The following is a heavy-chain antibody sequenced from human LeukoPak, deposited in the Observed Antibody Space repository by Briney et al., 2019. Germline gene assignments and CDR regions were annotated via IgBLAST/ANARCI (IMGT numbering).Heavy chain of an antibody. CDR3: ARGVIVVPTAVLTL. CDR1: GGTFSNYA. Sequence: SVNVSCKASGGTFSNYAINWVRQAPGQGLEWMGGIIPEFGTENYAQKFQGRVTITADESTNTAYMGLSRLRSEDTAVYYCARGVIVVPTAVLTLWGQGTLVTVSS. D-gene: IGHD2-2*01. CDR2: IIPEFGTE. V-gene: IGHV1-69*13. J-gene: IGHJ4*02.